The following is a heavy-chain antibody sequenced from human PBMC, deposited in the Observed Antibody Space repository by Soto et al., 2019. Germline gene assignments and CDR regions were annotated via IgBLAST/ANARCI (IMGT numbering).Heavy chain of an antibody. D-gene: IGHD5-18*01. CDR1: GFTFSTYS. V-gene: IGHV3-21*06. Sequence: PGGSLRLSCAASGFTFSTYSMNWVRQTPGKGLEWVSFISISSSYMYYADSVKGRFTISRDSAKNSLYLQMNSLRAEDTAVYYCARERYTAMVRDAFDIWGQGTMVTVSS. CDR3: ARERYTAMVRDAFDI. J-gene: IGHJ3*02. CDR2: ISISSSYM.